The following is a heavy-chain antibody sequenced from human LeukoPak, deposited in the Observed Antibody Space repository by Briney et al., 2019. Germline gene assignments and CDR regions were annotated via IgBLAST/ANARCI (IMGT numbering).Heavy chain of an antibody. V-gene: IGHV1-69*04. CDR3: ARDRDYDFWSGRDPNWFDP. D-gene: IGHD3-3*01. CDR1: GGTFISYT. CDR2: IIPILGIA. J-gene: IGHJ5*02. Sequence: SVKDSCKASGGTFISYTISWVRQAPGQGLEWMGRIIPILGIANYAQKFQGRVTITADKSTSTAYTELSSLRSEDTAVYYCARDRDYDFWSGRDPNWFDPWGQGTLVTVSS.